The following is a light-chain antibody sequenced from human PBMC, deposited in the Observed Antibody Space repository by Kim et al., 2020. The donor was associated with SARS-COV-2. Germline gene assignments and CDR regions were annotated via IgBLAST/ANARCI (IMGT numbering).Light chain of an antibody. CDR2: DDS. CDR3: SSYAGSYSWV. CDR1: SSDVGAYNY. J-gene: IGLJ3*02. V-gene: IGLV2-11*01. Sequence: GQSVTISGTGTSSDVGAYNYVSWNQQHPGKAPKLLIFDDSRRAAGVPDRISGSKSGNTTSLTISGLQAEDEADYYCSSYAGSYSWVFGGGTQLTVL.